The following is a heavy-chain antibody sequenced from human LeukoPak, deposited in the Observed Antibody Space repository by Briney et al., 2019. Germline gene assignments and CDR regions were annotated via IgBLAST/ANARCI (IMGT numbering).Heavy chain of an antibody. Sequence: SETLSLTCAVYGGSFSGYYWSWIRQPPGKGLEWIGSIYYSGSTYYNPSLKSRVTISVDTSKNQFSLKLSSVTAADTAVYYCARVGAMYYFDYWGQGTLVTVSS. CDR3: ARVGAMYYFDY. V-gene: IGHV4-34*01. D-gene: IGHD1-26*01. CDR1: GGSFSGYY. CDR2: IYYSGST. J-gene: IGHJ4*02.